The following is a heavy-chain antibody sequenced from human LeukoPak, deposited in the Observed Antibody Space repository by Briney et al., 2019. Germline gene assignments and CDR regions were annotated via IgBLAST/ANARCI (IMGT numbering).Heavy chain of an antibody. Sequence: PSETLSLTCTVSGGSISSSSYYWGWIRQPPGKGLEWIGSIYYSGSTYYNPSLKSRVTISVDTSKNQFSLKLSSVTAADTAVYCCARDSIAAAASDYWGQGTLVTVSS. CDR3: ARDSIAAAASDY. CDR2: IYYSGST. CDR1: GGSISSSSYY. J-gene: IGHJ4*02. D-gene: IGHD6-13*01. V-gene: IGHV4-39*07.